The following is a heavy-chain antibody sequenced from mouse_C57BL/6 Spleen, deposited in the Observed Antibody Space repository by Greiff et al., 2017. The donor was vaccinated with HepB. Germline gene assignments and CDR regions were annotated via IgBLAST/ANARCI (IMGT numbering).Heavy chain of an antibody. CDR1: GYTFTSYW. CDR2: IYPGSGST. D-gene: IGHD1-1*01. V-gene: IGHV1-55*01. J-gene: IGHJ4*01. CDR3: ARRDYGSSYVAMDY. Sequence: QVQLQQPGAELVKPGASVKMSCKASGYTFTSYWITWVKQRPGQGLEWIGDIYPGSGSTNYNEKFKSKATLTVDTSSSTAYMQLSSLTSEDSAVYYCARRDYGSSYVAMDYWGQGTSVTVSS.